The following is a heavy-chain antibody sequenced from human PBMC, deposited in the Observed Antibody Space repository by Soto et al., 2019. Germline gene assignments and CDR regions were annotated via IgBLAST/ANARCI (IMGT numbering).Heavy chain of an antibody. CDR1: GFTFSSYA. V-gene: IGHV3-23*01. J-gene: IGHJ2*01. Sequence: EVQLLESGGGFVQPGGSLRLSCAASGFTFSSYAMTWVRQAPGKGLEWVSAITRSGDTGIYADSVKGRFTISRDNSENTLYLQMNSLRAVDTAAYYCAKVGSYYSNYDHWYFDLWGRGTLVTVSS. CDR3: AKVGSYYSNYDHWYFDL. CDR2: ITRSGDTG. D-gene: IGHD4-4*01.